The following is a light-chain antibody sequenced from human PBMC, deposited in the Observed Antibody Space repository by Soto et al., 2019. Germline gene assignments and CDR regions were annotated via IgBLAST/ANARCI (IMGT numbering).Light chain of an antibody. CDR2: AVS. V-gene: IGLV2-14*01. J-gene: IGLJ1*01. CDR1: SSDVGLYDY. Sequence: QSVVTQPASVSGSPGQSITISCAGTSSDVGLYDYVSWYQQHPGKAPQLMIYAVSNRPTGVSNRFSGSKAGNTASLTISGLQAEEEADYYRSSHKSSSTSYVFGTGTKVTVL. CDR3: SSHKSSSTSYV.